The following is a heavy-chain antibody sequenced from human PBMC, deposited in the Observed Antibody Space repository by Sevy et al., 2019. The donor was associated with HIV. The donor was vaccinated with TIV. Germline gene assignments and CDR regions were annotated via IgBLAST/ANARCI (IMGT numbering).Heavy chain of an antibody. CDR1: GFTFSCSA. V-gene: IGHV3-73*01. CDR3: TMGSDY. Sequence: GGSLRLSCAASGFTFSCSAMHWVRQASGKGLEWVGRIRSKANSYATAYAASMKARFTIFRDDSKNTAYLQINSLKTEDTAVYYCTMGSDYWGQGTLGTVSS. D-gene: IGHD1-26*01. CDR2: IRSKANSYAT. J-gene: IGHJ4*02.